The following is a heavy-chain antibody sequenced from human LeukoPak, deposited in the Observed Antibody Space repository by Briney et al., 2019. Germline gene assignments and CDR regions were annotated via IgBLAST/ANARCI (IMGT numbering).Heavy chain of an antibody. Sequence: GGSLRLSCAASGFTFSSYAMNWVRQAPGKRLEWVSTISGSGGSTYYADSVKGRFTISRDNSKNTLYLQMNSLRAEDTAVYYCAKDRNSGGWYGELRDYWGQGTLVTVSS. D-gene: IGHD6-19*01. CDR3: AKDRNSGGWYGELRDY. J-gene: IGHJ4*02. CDR1: GFTFSSYA. V-gene: IGHV3-23*01. CDR2: ISGSGGST.